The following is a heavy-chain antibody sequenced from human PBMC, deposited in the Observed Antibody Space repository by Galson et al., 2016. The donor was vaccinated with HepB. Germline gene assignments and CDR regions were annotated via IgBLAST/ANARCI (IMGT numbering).Heavy chain of an antibody. CDR3: AKDLVSGSYSPYYFDY. CDR1: GASISSSSYY. D-gene: IGHD1-26*01. Sequence: ETLSLTCTVSGASISSSSYYWGWVRQAPGKGLEWVSAISGSGGSTYYADSVKGRFIISRDNSKDTLYLQMNSLRAEDTAVYYCAKDLVSGSYSPYYFDYWGQGTMVTVSS. CDR2: ISGSGGST. V-gene: IGHV3-23*01. J-gene: IGHJ4*03.